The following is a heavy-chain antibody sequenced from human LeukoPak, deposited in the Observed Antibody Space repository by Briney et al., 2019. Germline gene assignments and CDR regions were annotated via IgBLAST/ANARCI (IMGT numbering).Heavy chain of an antibody. Sequence: AGGSLRLSCAASGFIFSSYSMNWVRQAPGKGLEWVSSISSSSSYIYYADSVKGRFTISRDNAKNSLYLQMNSLRAEDTAVYYCARVTAATRFVDYWGQGTLVTVSS. J-gene: IGHJ4*02. D-gene: IGHD2-15*01. CDR1: GFIFSSYS. V-gene: IGHV3-21*01. CDR2: ISSSSSYI. CDR3: ARVTAATRFVDY.